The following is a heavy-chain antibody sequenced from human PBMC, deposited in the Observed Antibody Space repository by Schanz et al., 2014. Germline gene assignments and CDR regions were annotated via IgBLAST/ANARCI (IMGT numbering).Heavy chain of an antibody. J-gene: IGHJ3*02. V-gene: IGHV4-59*12. CDR2: IYYSGST. Sequence: QVQLQESGPGLVKPSETLSLTCTVSGGSISNYYWSWIRQPPGKGLEWIGYIYYSGSTYYNPSLKSRVTISVDTSKNQFSLKLTSVTAADTAVYYCAGGYCTSTSCRYSAFDIWGQGTMVTVSS. D-gene: IGHD2-2*01. CDR1: GGSISNYY. CDR3: AGGYCTSTSCRYSAFDI.